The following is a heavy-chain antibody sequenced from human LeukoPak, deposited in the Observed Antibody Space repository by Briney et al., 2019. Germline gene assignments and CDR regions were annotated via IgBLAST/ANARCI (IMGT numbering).Heavy chain of an antibody. CDR2: IWYDGSNK. CDR1: GFTFSSYG. Sequence: GGSLKLSCAASGFTFSSYGMHWVRQAPGKGLEWVAVIWYDGSNKYYADSVKGRFTISRDNSKNTLYLQMNSLRAEDTAVHYCAKAEGYCSSTSCYFVVELDYWGQGTLVTVSS. V-gene: IGHV3-33*06. CDR3: AKAEGYCSSTSCYFVVELDY. J-gene: IGHJ4*02. D-gene: IGHD2-2*01.